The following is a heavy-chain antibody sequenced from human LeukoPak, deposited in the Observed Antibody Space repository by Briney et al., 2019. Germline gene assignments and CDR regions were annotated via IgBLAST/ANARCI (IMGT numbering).Heavy chain of an antibody. D-gene: IGHD3-22*01. J-gene: IGHJ3*02. CDR3: ARAYYYDSSGPREGAFDI. CDR2: IIPIFGTA. V-gene: IGHV1-69*05. Sequence: ASVKVSCXASGGTFSSYAISWVRQAPGQGLEWMGGIIPIFGTANYAQKFQGRVTITTDESTSTAYMELSSLRSEDTAVYYCARAYYYDSSGPREGAFDIWGQRTMVTVSS. CDR1: GGTFSSYA.